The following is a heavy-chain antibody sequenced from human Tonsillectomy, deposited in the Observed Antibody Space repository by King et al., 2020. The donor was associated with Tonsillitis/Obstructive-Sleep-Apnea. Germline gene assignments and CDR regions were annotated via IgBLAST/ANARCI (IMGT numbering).Heavy chain of an antibody. CDR1: GGTFSSYA. CDR2: IVPMLDIG. V-gene: IGHV1-69*04. J-gene: IGHJ6*03. CDR3: AIIVPAMGEANYYYYIDV. D-gene: IGHD5-12*01. Sequence: QLVQSGAEVKKPGSSVKVSCKASGGTFSSYAIGWVRQAPGQGLEWMGRIVPMLDIGNYAQKFQGRVTITADKSTSTDYMELSSLRSEDTAVYYCAIIVPAMGEANYYYYIDVWGNGTTVTVSS.